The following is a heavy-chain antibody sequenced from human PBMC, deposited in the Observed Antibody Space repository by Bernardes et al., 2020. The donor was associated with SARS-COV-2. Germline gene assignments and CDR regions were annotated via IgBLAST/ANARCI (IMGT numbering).Heavy chain of an antibody. J-gene: IGHJ6*02. CDR1: GFTFSSYS. CDR2: ISSSSSYI. D-gene: IGHD3-3*01. V-gene: IGHV3-21*01. CDR3: ARDPPDFWSGYYHMYYYYGMDV. Sequence: GGSLRLSCAASGFTFSSYSMNWVRQAPGKGLEWVSSISSSSSYIYYAASVKGRFIIPRDNAKNSLYLQMNSLRAEDTAVYYCARDPPDFWSGYYHMYYYYGMDVWSQGTTVTVSS.